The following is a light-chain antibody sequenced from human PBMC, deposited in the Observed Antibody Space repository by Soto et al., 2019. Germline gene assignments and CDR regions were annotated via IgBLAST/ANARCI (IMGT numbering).Light chain of an antibody. J-gene: IGKJ2*01. CDR3: QQRSNWPST. CDR2: DAS. CDR1: QSVSSY. Sequence: EIVLTQSPATLSLSPGERATLSCRASQSVSSYVAWYQQKPGLAPRLLIYDASNRATGIPARFSGSGSGTDFTLTITSLEPEDFAVYYCQQRSNWPSTFGQGTRLEIK. V-gene: IGKV3-11*01.